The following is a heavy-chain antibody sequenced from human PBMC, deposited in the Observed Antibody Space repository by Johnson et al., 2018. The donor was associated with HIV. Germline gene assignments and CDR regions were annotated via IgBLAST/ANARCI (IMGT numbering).Heavy chain of an antibody. D-gene: IGHD3-10*01. CDR2: ISYAGSNK. J-gene: IGHJ3*02. CDR3: ARGVDGAFDI. Sequence: QMQLVESGGGVVQPGRSLRLSCAASGFTFSSYAMHWVRQAPGKGLAWVAVISYAGSNKYYADSVKGRFTISRDNSKNTLYLQMNSLRAEDTAVYYCARGVDGAFDIWGQGTMVTVSS. V-gene: IGHV3-30-3*01. CDR1: GFTFSSYA.